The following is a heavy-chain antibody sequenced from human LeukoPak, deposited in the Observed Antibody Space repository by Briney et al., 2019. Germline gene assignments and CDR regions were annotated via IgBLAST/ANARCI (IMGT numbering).Heavy chain of an antibody. J-gene: IGHJ4*02. Sequence: GGSLRLSCAASGFTFDYYGMTWVRQAPGKGLEWVSGINWNGGSTDYTDSVKGRFTISRDNTKNSLYLQMNSLRAGDTAFYYCARDRYYDTSDFLDYWGQGTPVTVSS. CDR2: INWNGGST. V-gene: IGHV3-20*04. CDR3: ARDRYYDTSDFLDY. CDR1: GFTFDYYG. D-gene: IGHD3-22*01.